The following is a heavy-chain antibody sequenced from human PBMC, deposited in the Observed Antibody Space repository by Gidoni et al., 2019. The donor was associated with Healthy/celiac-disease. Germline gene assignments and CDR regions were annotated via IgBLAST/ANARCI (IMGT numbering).Heavy chain of an antibody. Sequence: STYYNPSLKSRVTISVDTSKNQFSLKLSSVTAADTAVYYCARPIVGATIGAFDIWGQGTMVTVSS. D-gene: IGHD1-26*01. CDR3: ARPIVGATIGAFDI. J-gene: IGHJ3*02. CDR2: ST. V-gene: IGHV4-39*01.